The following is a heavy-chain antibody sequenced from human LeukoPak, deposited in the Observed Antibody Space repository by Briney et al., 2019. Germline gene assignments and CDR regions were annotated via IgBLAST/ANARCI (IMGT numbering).Heavy chain of an antibody. CDR1: GGTFSSYT. V-gene: IGHV1-69*16. Sequence: SVKVSCKASGGTFSSYTISWVRQAPGQGLEWMGRIIPILGIADYAQKFQGRVTITTDESTSTAYMELSSLRSEDTAVYYCARDRAGITMIVVVDDAFDIWGQGTMVTVSS. J-gene: IGHJ3*02. CDR3: ARDRAGITMIVVVDDAFDI. D-gene: IGHD3-22*01. CDR2: IIPILGIA.